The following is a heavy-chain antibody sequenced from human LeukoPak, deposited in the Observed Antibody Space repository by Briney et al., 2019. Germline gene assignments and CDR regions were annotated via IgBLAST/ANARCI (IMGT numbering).Heavy chain of an antibody. CDR1: GFTFSSAA. J-gene: IGHJ3*01. Sequence: SGGSLRLSCAASGFTFSSAAMTWVRQAPGKGLEWVSLIGSSGGSTYYADSVKCRFTISRDNSKNTLSLQMNSLRVEDTAIYYCGKDIQFSNWGQGTMVTVSS. CDR2: IGSSGGST. CDR3: GKDIQFSN. D-gene: IGHD5-24*01. V-gene: IGHV3-23*01.